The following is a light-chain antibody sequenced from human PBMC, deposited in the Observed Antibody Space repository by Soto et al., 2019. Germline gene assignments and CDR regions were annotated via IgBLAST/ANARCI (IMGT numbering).Light chain of an antibody. J-gene: IGLJ2*01. V-gene: IGLV2-23*02. CDR2: EVS. CDR1: NSDVGIYDF. CDR3: WSYAGNTIFV. Sequence: QSALTQPASVSGTPGQSITISCTGSNSDVGIYDFVSWYQHHPGRAPKLIVSEVSHRPSGVSNRFSGSKSGNTASLTISGLQAEDEAYYYCWSYAGNTIFVFGGGTKLTVL.